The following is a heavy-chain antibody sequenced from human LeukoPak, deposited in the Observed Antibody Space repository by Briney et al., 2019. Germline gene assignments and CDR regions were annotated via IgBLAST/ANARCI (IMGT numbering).Heavy chain of an antibody. CDR3: ARVRGAARPSVPINYYMDV. CDR1: GGSISSSSYY. CDR2: INHSGST. J-gene: IGHJ6*03. Sequence: SETLSLTCIVSGGSISSSSYYWGWIRQPPGKGLEWIGEINHSGSTNYNPSLKSRVTISVDTSKNQFSLKLSSVTAADTAVYYCARVRGAARPSVPINYYMDVWGKGTTVTVSS. D-gene: IGHD6-6*01. V-gene: IGHV4-39*07.